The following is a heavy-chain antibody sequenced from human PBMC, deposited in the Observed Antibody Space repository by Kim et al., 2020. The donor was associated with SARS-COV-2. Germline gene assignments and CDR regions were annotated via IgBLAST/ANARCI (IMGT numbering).Heavy chain of an antibody. V-gene: IGHV1-18*01. CDR1: GYTFTSYG. Sequence: ASVKVSCKASGYTFTSYGISWVRQAPGQGLEWMGWISAYNGNTNYAQKLQGRVTMTTDTSTSTAYMELRSLRSDDTAVYYFARDFRGSSGSRSQITYWYFDLWGRGTLVTVSS. CDR3: ARDFRGSSGSRSQITYWYFDL. J-gene: IGHJ2*01. D-gene: IGHD6-19*01. CDR2: ISAYNGNT.